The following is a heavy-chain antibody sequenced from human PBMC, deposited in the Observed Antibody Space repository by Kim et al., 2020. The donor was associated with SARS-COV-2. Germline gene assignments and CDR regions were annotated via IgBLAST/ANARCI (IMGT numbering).Heavy chain of an antibody. Sequence: SETLSLTCTVSGGSISSYYWSWFRQAPGKGLEFLGHIFYTGTTNSFPSLKSRLAMSVDTSKNQFSLRLTSVTAADTAIYYCARAGEYHDSTSWFDSWGQGTLVTVS. D-gene: IGHD3-22*01. CDR2: IFYTGTT. CDR1: GGSISSYY. J-gene: IGHJ5*01. CDR3: ARAGEYHDSTSWFDS. V-gene: IGHV4-59*01.